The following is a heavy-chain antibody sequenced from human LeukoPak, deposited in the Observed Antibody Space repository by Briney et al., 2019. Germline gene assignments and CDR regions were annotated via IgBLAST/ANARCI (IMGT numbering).Heavy chain of an antibody. V-gene: IGHV1-2*02. CDR1: GYTFTGYY. D-gene: IGHD3-10*01. CDR2: INPNSGGT. CDR3: ARAHDTMVRGVTQY. J-gene: IGHJ4*02. Sequence: ASVKVSCKASGYTFTGYYMHWVRQAPGQGLEWMGWINPNSGGTNYAQKFQGRVTMTRDMSTSTVYMELSSLRSEDTAVYYCARAHDTMVRGVTQYWGQGTLVTVSS.